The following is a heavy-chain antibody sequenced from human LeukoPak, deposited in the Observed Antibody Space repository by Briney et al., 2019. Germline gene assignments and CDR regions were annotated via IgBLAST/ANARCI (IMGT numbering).Heavy chain of an antibody. J-gene: IGHJ4*02. CDR2: INHSGST. D-gene: IGHD6-19*01. CDR3: ARVPAVAGTYYFDY. V-gene: IGHV4-34*01. CDR1: GGSFSGYY. Sequence: SETLSLTCAVYGGSFSGYYWSWIRQPPGKGLEWIGEINHSGSTNYNPSLKSRVTISVDTSKNQFSLKLSSVTAADTAVYYCARVPAVAGTYYFDYWGQGTLVTVSS.